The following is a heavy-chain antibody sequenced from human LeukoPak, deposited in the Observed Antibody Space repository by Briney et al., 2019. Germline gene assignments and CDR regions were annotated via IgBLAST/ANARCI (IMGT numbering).Heavy chain of an antibody. Sequence: GGSLRLSCAASGFVVSTNYMTWVRQAPGKGLEWVSVIYKDGRTFYADSVKGRFTISRDNSKNTVYLQMNSLRAEDTAVYYCAESLTYYHENSDSIWGQGTLVTVSS. J-gene: IGHJ4*02. CDR2: IYKDGRT. CDR1: GFVVSTNY. CDR3: AESLTYYHENSDSI. D-gene: IGHD3-22*01. V-gene: IGHV3-53*01.